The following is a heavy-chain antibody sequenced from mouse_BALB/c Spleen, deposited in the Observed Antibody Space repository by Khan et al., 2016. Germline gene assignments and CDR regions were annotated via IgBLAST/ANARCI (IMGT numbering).Heavy chain of an antibody. D-gene: IGHD1-2*01. Sequence: EVQLQESGPGLVKPSQSLSLTCTVTGYSITSGYGWNWIRQFPGNKLEWMGYISYSGSTNYNPSLQSRISINRDTSKNQFFLHLNSVTTEDTATYYCARTARIKYWGQGTTLTVSS. V-gene: IGHV3-2*02. CDR1: GYSITSGYG. CDR3: ARTARIKY. CDR2: ISYSGST. J-gene: IGHJ2*01.